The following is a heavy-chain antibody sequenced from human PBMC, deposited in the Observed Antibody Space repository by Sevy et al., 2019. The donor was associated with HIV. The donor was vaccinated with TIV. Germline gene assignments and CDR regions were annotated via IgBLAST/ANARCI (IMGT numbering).Heavy chain of an antibody. J-gene: IGHJ6*02. V-gene: IGHV3-33*01. CDR1: GFTFSSYG. CDR2: IWYDGSNK. CDR3: ARAGIYDSSGYSPRGYYYGMDV. D-gene: IGHD3-22*01. Sequence: GGSLRLSCAASGFTFSSYGMHWVRQAPGKGLEWVAVIWYDGSNKYYADSVKGRFTISRDNSKNTLYLQMNSLRAEDTAVYYCARAGIYDSSGYSPRGYYYGMDVWGQRTTVTVSS.